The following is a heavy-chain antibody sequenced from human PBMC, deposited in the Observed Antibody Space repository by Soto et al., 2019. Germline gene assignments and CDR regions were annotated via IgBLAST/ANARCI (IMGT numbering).Heavy chain of an antibody. V-gene: IGHV4-59*01. Sequence: SETLSLTCTVSGGSISSYYWSWIRQPPGKGLEWIGYIYYSGSTNYNPSLKSRVTISVDTSKNQFSLKLSSVTAADTAVYYCARAPLWDSNFDYWGQGTLVTVSS. CDR2: IYYSGST. D-gene: IGHD3-10*01. J-gene: IGHJ4*02. CDR1: GGSISSYY. CDR3: ARAPLWDSNFDY.